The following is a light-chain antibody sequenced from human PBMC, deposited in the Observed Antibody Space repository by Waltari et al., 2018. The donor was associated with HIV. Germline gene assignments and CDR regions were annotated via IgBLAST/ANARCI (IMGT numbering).Light chain of an antibody. Sequence: QSVLTQPPSASGTPGQRVTISCSGSRPNIGRNYVYWYQQPPGTTPKLLIYRNNPRPSGVPDRFSGSKSGTSTSLAISGLRSEDEADYYCAAWDDSLSAPVFGGGTKLTVL. V-gene: IGLV1-47*01. CDR2: RNN. CDR3: AAWDDSLSAPV. J-gene: IGLJ3*02. CDR1: RPNIGRNY.